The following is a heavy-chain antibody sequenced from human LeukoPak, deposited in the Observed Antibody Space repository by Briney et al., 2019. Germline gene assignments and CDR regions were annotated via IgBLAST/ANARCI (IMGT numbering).Heavy chain of an antibody. D-gene: IGHD4-17*01. CDR2: INHSGST. Sequence: SETLSLTCAVYGGSFSGYYWSWIRQPPGKGLEWIGEINHSGSTNYNPSLKSRVTISVDTSKNQFSLKLSSVTAADTAVYYCARAEDYGDPTQYNWFDPWGQGTLVTVSS. CDR3: ARAEDYGDPTQYNWFDP. J-gene: IGHJ5*02. V-gene: IGHV4-34*01. CDR1: GGSFSGYY.